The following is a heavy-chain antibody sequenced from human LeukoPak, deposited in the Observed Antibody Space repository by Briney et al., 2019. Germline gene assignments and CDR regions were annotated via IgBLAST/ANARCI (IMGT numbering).Heavy chain of an antibody. V-gene: IGHV4-4*09. CDR1: GGSISSYY. CDR3: ARQVIAAAGRSAYYYYMDV. Sequence: PSGSLSLTCTVSGGSISSYYWSWVRQPPGKGLEWLGYIYTSGRTNYIPSRKSRVTISVDTSKNQFSLELGSVTAADTAVYYCARQVIAAAGRSAYYYYMDVWGKGTTVTVPS. D-gene: IGHD6-13*01. CDR2: IYTSGRT. J-gene: IGHJ6*03.